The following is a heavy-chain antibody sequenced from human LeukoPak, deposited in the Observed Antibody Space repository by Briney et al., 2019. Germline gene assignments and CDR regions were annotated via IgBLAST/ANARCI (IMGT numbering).Heavy chain of an antibody. CDR3: AKEERELVLWGGWFDP. Sequence: GGSLRLSCEASGFTFSNYGMHWVRQAPGKGLEWVAVISYDGSNKYYADSVKGRFTISRDNSKNTLNLQMNSLKTEDTAVYYCAKEERELVLWGGWFDPWGQGTLVTVSS. J-gene: IGHJ5*02. CDR2: ISYDGSNK. V-gene: IGHV3-30*18. CDR1: GFTFSNYG. D-gene: IGHD6-13*01.